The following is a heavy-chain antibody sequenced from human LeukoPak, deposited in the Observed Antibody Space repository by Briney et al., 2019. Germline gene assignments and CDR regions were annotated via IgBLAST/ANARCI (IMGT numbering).Heavy chain of an antibody. CDR3: ARDGYSGNDGL. Sequence: PSETLSLTCTVSGGSISSTIDYWGWIRQPPGKGLEWIGTIYYSGSAYYNPSLKSRVTISVDTSKNQFSLKLSSVTAADTAVYYCARDGYSGNDGLWGQGTLVTVSS. D-gene: IGHD5-12*01. CDR1: GGSISSTIDY. J-gene: IGHJ4*02. V-gene: IGHV4-39*07. CDR2: IYYSGSA.